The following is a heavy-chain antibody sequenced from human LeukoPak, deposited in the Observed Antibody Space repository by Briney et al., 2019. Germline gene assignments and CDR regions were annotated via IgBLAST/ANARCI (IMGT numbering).Heavy chain of an antibody. D-gene: IGHD3-22*01. Sequence: PGGSLRLSCAASGFTFCDYYMSWIRQAPGKGLEWVSYISSSGSTIYYADSVKGRFTISRDNAKNSLYLQMNSLRAEDTAVYYCARARYYDSSGYFGYWGQGTLVTVSS. V-gene: IGHV3-11*01. CDR2: ISSSGSTI. CDR1: GFTFCDYY. J-gene: IGHJ4*02. CDR3: ARARYYDSSGYFGY.